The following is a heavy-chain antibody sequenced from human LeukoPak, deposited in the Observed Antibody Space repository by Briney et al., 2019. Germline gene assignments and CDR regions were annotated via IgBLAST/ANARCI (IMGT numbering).Heavy chain of an antibody. V-gene: IGHV4-59*04. CDR1: GGSISSYY. Sequence: SETLSLTCTVSGGSISSYYWTWIRQPPGKGLEWIGNIYYSGSTYYNPSLKSRVTISVDTSKNQFSLKLSSVTAADTAMYYCGRQSLRDYWPDYWGQGTLVTVSS. CDR2: IYYSGST. D-gene: IGHD3-3*01. J-gene: IGHJ4*02. CDR3: GRQSLRDYWPDY.